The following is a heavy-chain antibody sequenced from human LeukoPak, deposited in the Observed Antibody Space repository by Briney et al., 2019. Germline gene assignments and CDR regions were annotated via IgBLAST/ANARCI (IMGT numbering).Heavy chain of an antibody. CDR1: GFTFSNYA. Sequence: GGSLRLSCATSGFTFSNYAIHWVRQAPRKGLEWVADISFDGDNEYYADSVRGRFMIARDNSKNTVYLQMNSLTIEDTAVYYCAREPSGNFGQLVSSAEYFQHWGQGTRVTVSS. J-gene: IGHJ1*01. CDR3: AREPSGNFGQLVSSAEYFQH. CDR2: ISFDGDNE. D-gene: IGHD5/OR15-5a*01. V-gene: IGHV3-30-3*01.